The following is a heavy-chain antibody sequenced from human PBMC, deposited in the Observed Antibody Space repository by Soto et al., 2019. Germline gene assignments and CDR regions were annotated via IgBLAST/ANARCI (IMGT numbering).Heavy chain of an antibody. CDR3: ARLDYYYYLDV. V-gene: IGHV4-59*12. CDR1: GASITSYY. J-gene: IGHJ6*03. Sequence: QGQLQESGPGLVRPSETLSLTCNVSGASITSYYWSWIRQSSGKGLEWIGYIHYSGSTNYNPSLESRVTMSIDTSESQFSLRLRSVTAADTAVYYCARLDYYYYLDVWGKGTAVTVSS. CDR2: IHYSGST.